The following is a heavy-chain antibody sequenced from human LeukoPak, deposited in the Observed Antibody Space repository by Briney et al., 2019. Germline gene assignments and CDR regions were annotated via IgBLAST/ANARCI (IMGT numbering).Heavy chain of an antibody. Sequence: SETLSLTCTVSGYSISSGYYWGWIRQPPGKGLEWIGRIYHSRSTYYNPSLKSRVTISVDTSKNQFSLKLSSVTAADTAVYYCARVNYYDSSGSEAYEDYWGQGTLVTVSS. CDR1: GYSISSGYY. J-gene: IGHJ4*02. CDR3: ARVNYYDSSGSEAYEDY. CDR2: IYHSRST. V-gene: IGHV4-38-2*02. D-gene: IGHD3-22*01.